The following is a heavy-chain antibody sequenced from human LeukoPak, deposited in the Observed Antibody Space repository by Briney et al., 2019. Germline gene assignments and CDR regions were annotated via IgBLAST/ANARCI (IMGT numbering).Heavy chain of an antibody. CDR2: ISAYNGNT. J-gene: IGHJ3*02. Sequence: ASVKVSCKASGYTFTSYGISWVRQAPGQGLEWMGWISAYNGNTNYAQKFQGRVTMTTDTSTSTAYMELRSLRSDDTAVYYCARDIFYGDYPSDAFDIRGQGTMVTVSS. CDR3: ARDIFYGDYPSDAFDI. V-gene: IGHV1-18*01. D-gene: IGHD4-17*01. CDR1: GYTFTSYG.